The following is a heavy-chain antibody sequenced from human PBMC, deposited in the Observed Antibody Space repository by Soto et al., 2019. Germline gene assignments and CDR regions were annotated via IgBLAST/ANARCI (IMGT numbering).Heavy chain of an antibody. V-gene: IGHV1-2*02. D-gene: IGHD4-17*01. J-gene: IGHJ6*02. CDR2: INPNSGGT. CDR3: ARDDYGGNSYYYYGMDV. CDR1: GCTFTGYY. Sequence: AALKVSWKACGCTFTGYYMHWVRQAPGKGLEWMGWINPNSGGTNYAQKFQGRVTMTRDTSISTAYMELSRLRSDDTAVYYWARDDYGGNSYYYYGMDVWGQGTTVTVSS.